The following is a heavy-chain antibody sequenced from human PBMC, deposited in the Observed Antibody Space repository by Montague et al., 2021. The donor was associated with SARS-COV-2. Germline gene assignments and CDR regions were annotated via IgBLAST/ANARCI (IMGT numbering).Heavy chain of an antibody. CDR2: IYYSGST. D-gene: IGHD3-22*01. CDR3: ARVQGITMIVVVIGAFDI. V-gene: IGHV4-31*02. Sequence: IYYSGSTYYNPSLKSRVTISVDTSKNQFSLKLSSVTAADTAVYYCARVQGITMIVVVIGAFDIWGQGTMVTVAS. J-gene: IGHJ3*02.